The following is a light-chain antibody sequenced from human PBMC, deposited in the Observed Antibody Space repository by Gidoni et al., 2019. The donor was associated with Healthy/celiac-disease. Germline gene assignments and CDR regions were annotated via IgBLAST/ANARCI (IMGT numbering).Light chain of an antibody. CDR3: QSADSSGTYWV. CDR2: KDS. CDR1: ALPKQY. Sequence: SYELTQPPSVSVSPGQTARITCSGDALPKQYAYWYQQKLGQAPVLVIYKDSERPSGIPERFSGSSSGKTVTLTISGVQAEDEADYYCQSADSSGTYWVFGGGTKLTVL. V-gene: IGLV3-25*03. J-gene: IGLJ3*02.